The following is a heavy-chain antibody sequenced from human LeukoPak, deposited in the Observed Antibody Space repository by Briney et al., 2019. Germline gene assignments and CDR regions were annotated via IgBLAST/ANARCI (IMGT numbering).Heavy chain of an antibody. V-gene: IGHV4-34*01. D-gene: IGHD3-3*01. Sequence: KPSETLSLTCAVYGGSFSGYYWSWIRQPPGKGLEWIGEINHSGSTNYNPSLKSRVTISVDTSKNQFSLKLSSVTAADTAVYYCARDLTTIFLGNWFDPWGQGTLVTVSS. CDR3: ARDLTTIFLGNWFDP. J-gene: IGHJ5*02. CDR1: GGSFSGYY. CDR2: INHSGST.